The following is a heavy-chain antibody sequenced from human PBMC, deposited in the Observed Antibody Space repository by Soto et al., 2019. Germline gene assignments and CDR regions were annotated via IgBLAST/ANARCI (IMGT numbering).Heavy chain of an antibody. D-gene: IGHD2-8*02. CDR3: AREGRVLGAFDI. V-gene: IGHV3-7*01. CDR2: IKPDGSDK. J-gene: IGHJ3*02. Sequence: EVQLVESGGGLVQPGGSLRLSCAISGFTFSTYWMAWARQAPGKGLEWVANIKPDGSDKYYVDSVKGRFTISRDNAKNSLYLQMNSLRAEDTAVYYCAREGRVLGAFDIWGQGTLVTVSS. CDR1: GFTFSTYW.